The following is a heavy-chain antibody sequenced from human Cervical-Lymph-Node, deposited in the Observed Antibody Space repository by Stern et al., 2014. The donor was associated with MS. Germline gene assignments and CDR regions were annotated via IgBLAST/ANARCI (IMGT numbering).Heavy chain of an antibody. Sequence: VQLVQSGSELKKPGASVKVSCRASGYTFTWFTIYWVRQAPGQGLEWMGRINTNTGNPTYAQDFTGRFVFSLDTSVSTAYLQISSLKAEDTAVYYCARWYYYRYTGYNDYWGQGTLVTVSS. CDR3: ARWYYYRYTGYNDY. V-gene: IGHV7-4-1*01. D-gene: IGHD3-10*01. CDR1: GYTFTWFT. CDR2: INTNTGNP. J-gene: IGHJ4*02.